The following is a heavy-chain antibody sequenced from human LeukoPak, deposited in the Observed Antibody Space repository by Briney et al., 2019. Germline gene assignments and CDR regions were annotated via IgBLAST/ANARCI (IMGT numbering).Heavy chain of an antibody. Sequence: ASVKVSCKASGYTFTGYHIHWVRQAPGRGLEWMGWINPNSGATNYAQSLQGRVTTTRDTSISTAYMELSRVRSDDTAVYYCARDPYSGRFQFDYWGQGTLVAVSS. CDR3: ARDPYSGRFQFDY. CDR1: GYTFTGYH. CDR2: INPNSGAT. V-gene: IGHV1-2*02. J-gene: IGHJ4*02. D-gene: IGHD1-26*01.